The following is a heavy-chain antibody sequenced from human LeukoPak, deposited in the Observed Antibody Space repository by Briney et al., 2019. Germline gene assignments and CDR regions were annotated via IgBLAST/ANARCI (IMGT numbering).Heavy chain of an antibody. V-gene: IGHV4-34*01. CDR2: INHSGST. CDR1: GGSFSGYY. J-gene: IGHJ3*02. CDR3: ARGAPDAFDI. Sequence: SETLSLTCAVYGGSFSGYYWSWIRQPQWKGLEWIGEINHSGSTNYNPSLKSRVTISLDTSKNQFSLKLRSVTAADTAVYYCARGAPDAFDIWGQGTMVTVSS.